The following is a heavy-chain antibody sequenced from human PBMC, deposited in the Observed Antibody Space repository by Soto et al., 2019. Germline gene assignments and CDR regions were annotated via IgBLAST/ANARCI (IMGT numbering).Heavy chain of an antibody. D-gene: IGHD3-10*01. CDR2: IMPTVDSA. CDR3: AVAAVREILTEQSSGMAV. V-gene: IGHV1-69*13. Sequence: SVKVSCKASGGTLSDYAVSWVRQARGQGLEWMGGIMPTVDSANYAQKFQGRLTITADESTSTANMELSSLTSDDTAIYYCAVAAVREILTEQSSGMAVWGQGTTVTV. J-gene: IGHJ6*02. CDR1: GGTLSDYA.